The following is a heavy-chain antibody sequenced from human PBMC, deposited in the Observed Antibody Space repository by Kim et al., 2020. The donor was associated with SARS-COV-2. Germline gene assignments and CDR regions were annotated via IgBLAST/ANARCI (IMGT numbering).Heavy chain of an antibody. Sequence: GGSLRLSCAASGSTFSTCDMHWVRQATGKGLEWVSTIGRGGDTYYPASLKGRFTISRDNAKNSLYLQINSQRAGDTAVYYCSRLLKGAEAPHNYGLDVWGEETTVIVSP. CDR2: IGRGGDT. V-gene: IGHV3-13*01. CDR1: GSTFSTCD. CDR3: SRLLKGAEAPHNYGLDV. J-gene: IGHJ6*04. D-gene: IGHD3-16*01.